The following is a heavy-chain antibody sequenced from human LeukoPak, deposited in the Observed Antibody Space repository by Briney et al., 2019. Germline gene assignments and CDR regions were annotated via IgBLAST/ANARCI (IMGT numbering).Heavy chain of an antibody. CDR1: GGSISINSYY. J-gene: IGHJ5*02. Sequence: SETLSLTCTVSGGSISINSYYWGWIRQPPGKGLEWIGSIYYSGSTYYNPSLKSRVTISVDTSKNQFSLKLSSVTAADTAVYYCATSRGPMRWFDPWGQGTLVTVSS. CDR2: IYYSGST. V-gene: IGHV4-39*07. CDR3: ATSRGPMRWFDP. D-gene: IGHD3-10*01.